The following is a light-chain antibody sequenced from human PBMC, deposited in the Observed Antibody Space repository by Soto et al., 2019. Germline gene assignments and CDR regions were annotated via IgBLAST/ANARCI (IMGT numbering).Light chain of an antibody. CDR1: QSVTSY. V-gene: IGKV3-15*01. J-gene: IGKJ1*01. CDR2: ATS. CDR3: QQYDNSPPWT. Sequence: EIVMTQSPVTLSVSPREIVTLSFRASQSVTSYLAWYHQKPGEAPQLLIYATSIRATGVPARFSGSGFGTEFSLPISGLQSEDFAVYYCQQYDNSPPWTFGQGTKVDIK.